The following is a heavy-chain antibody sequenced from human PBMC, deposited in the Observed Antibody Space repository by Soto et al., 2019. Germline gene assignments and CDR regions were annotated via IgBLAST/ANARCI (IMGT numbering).Heavy chain of an antibody. CDR1: GGSISSYY. Sequence: SETLSLTCTVSGGSISSYYWSWIRQPPGKGLEWIGYIYYSGSTNYNPSLKSRVTISVDTSKNQFSLKLSSVTAADTAVYYCARAKSVDTALVDVWGQGTTVTVSS. CDR2: IYYSGST. D-gene: IGHD5-18*01. V-gene: IGHV4-59*01. CDR3: ARAKSVDTALVDV. J-gene: IGHJ6*02.